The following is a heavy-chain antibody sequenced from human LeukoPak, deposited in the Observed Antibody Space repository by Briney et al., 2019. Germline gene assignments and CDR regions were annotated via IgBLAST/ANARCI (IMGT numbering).Heavy chain of an antibody. V-gene: IGHV3-48*04. D-gene: IGHD3-22*01. CDR3: ARVALYYDSSGSDVFDI. CDR1: GFTFSTYS. Sequence: PGGSLRLSCAASGFTFSTYSMNWVRQAPGKGLEWVSYISSSSSTIYNADSVKGRFTISRDTAKNTLYLQMTSLRAEDTAVYYCARVALYYDSSGSDVFDIWGQGTMVTVSS. CDR2: ISSSSSTI. J-gene: IGHJ3*02.